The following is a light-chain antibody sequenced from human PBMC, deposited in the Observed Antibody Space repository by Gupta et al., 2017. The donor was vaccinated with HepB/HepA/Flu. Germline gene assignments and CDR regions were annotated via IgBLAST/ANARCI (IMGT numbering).Light chain of an antibody. V-gene: IGLV2-14*01. J-gene: IGLJ2*01. CDR3: SSYTSSSTPVV. CDR1: SSDVGGYNY. Sequence: QSALTQPASVSGSPGQSILISCTGTSSDVGGYNYVSWYQQHPGKAPKLMIYDVSNRPSGVSNRFSGSKSGNTASLTISGLQAEDEADYYCSSYTSSSTPVVFGGGTKLTVL. CDR2: DVS.